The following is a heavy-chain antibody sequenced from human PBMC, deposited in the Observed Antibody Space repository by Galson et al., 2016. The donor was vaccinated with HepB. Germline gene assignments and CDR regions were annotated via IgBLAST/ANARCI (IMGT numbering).Heavy chain of an antibody. CDR2: IWSDGSNK. V-gene: IGHV3-33*08. Sequence: SLRLSCAASGLTFSSYAMNWVRQAPGKGLEWVALIWSDGSNKYYADSVKGRFTISRDSSKNTLSLQMNSLRAEDTAVYYCAREMGVAAPAVFDYWGQGTLGTVSS. D-gene: IGHD6-13*01. CDR1: GLTFSSYA. CDR3: AREMGVAAPAVFDY. J-gene: IGHJ4*02.